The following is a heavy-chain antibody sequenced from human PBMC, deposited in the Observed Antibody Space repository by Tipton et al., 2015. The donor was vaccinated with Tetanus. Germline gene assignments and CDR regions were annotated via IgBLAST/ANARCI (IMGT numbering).Heavy chain of an antibody. CDR2: IYYSGTT. CDR3: ARVLRYSTRGGWDDAFDI. J-gene: IGHJ3*02. V-gene: IGHV4-39*07. D-gene: IGHD2-8*02. Sequence: GLVKPSETLSLTCTVSGGSISTRNYFWGWIRQAPGKGLEWIGNIYYSGTTNYNPSLKSRVFMSMDTSKNQFSLELSSVTVADTAVYFCARVLRYSTRGGWDDAFDIWGQGTMVTVSS. CDR1: GGSISTRNYF.